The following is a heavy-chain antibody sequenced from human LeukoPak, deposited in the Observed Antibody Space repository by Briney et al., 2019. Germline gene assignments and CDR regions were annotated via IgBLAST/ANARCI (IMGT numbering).Heavy chain of an antibody. CDR1: GFTVSSNY. D-gene: IGHD6-13*01. Sequence: SGGSLRLSCAASGFTVSSNYMSWVRQAPGKGLEWVSVIYSGGSTYYADSVKGRFTISRDNSKNTLYLQMNSPRAEDTAVYYCARAFREYSSSIRFDYWGQGTLVTVSS. V-gene: IGHV3-66*02. J-gene: IGHJ4*02. CDR2: IYSGGST. CDR3: ARAFREYSSSIRFDY.